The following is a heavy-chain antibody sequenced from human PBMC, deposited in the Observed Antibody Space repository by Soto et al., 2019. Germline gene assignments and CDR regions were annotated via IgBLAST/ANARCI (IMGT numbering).Heavy chain of an antibody. CDR3: ARRFAATLSNYYYYYMDV. Sequence: ASVKVSCKASGYTFTSYGISWVRQAPGQGLEWMGWISAYNGNTNYAQKLQGRVTMTTDTSTSTAYMELRSLRSDDTAVYYCARRFAATLSNYYYYYMDVWGKGTTVTVSS. D-gene: IGHD6-25*01. CDR2: ISAYNGNT. CDR1: GYTFTSYG. V-gene: IGHV1-18*01. J-gene: IGHJ6*03.